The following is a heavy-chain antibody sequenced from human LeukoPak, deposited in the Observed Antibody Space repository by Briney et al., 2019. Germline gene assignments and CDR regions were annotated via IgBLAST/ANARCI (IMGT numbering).Heavy chain of an antibody. V-gene: IGHV1-69*04. CDR3: ARDGGMAARRGFDY. J-gene: IGHJ4*02. CDR2: IIPILGIA. Sequence: ASVKVSCKASGGTFSSYAISWVRQAPGQGLEWMGRIIPILGIANYAQKFQGRVTITADKSTSTAYMELSSLRSEDTAVYYCARDGGMAARRGFDYWGQGTLVTVSS. CDR1: GGTFSSYA. D-gene: IGHD6-6*01.